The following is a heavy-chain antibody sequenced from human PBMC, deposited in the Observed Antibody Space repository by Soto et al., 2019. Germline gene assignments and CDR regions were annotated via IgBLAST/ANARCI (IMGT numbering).Heavy chain of an antibody. CDR2: IYYSGST. CDR3: ARGSLSGYYFEYFQH. J-gene: IGHJ1*01. Sequence: SETLSLTCTVSGGSISSGGYYWSWIRQHPGKGLEWIGYIYYSGSTYYNPSLKSRVTISVDTSKNQFSLKLSSVTAADTAVYYCARGSLSGYYFEYFQHWGQGTLVTVSS. V-gene: IGHV4-31*03. D-gene: IGHD3-22*01. CDR1: GGSISSGGYY.